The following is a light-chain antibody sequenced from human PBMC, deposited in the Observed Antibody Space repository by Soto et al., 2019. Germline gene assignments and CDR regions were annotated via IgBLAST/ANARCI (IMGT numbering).Light chain of an antibody. CDR2: GAS. CDR1: QSVSISY. CDR3: QQYDSSPPFALT. J-gene: IGKJ4*01. V-gene: IGKV3-20*01. Sequence: EIGLTQTPGTLSLSQGERATLSCRASQSVSISYLAWYQQRPGQAPRLLIYGASSRATGIPDRFSGSGSGTDFTLTINRLEPEDFAVYYCQQYDSSPPFALTFGGGTKVDIK.